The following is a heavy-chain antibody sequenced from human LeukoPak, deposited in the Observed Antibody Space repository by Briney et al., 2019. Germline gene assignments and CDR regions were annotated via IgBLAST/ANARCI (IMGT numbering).Heavy chain of an antibody. Sequence: QPGRSLRLSCAASGFTSSSYGMQWVRQAPGKGLEWVAVISYDGSNKYYADPVKGRFTISRDNSKNTLYLQMKSLRAEDTAVYYCARGSTFKDYWGQGTLVTVSS. V-gene: IGHV3-30*03. D-gene: IGHD1-26*01. J-gene: IGHJ4*02. CDR2: ISYDGSNK. CDR1: GFTSSSYG. CDR3: ARGSTFKDY.